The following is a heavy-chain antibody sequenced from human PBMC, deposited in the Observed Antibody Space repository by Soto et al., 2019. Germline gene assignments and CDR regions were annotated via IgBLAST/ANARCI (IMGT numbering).Heavy chain of an antibody. CDR3: ATLIFTTDFDY. V-gene: IGHV1-3*01. CDR1: GYTFTGYY. Sequence: ASVKVSCKASGYTFTGYYMHWVRQAPGQRLEWMGWINAGNGNTKYSQKLQGRVTITWDTSASTAYMELSSLRSEDSAIYYCATLIFTTDFDYWGQGTLVTVSS. J-gene: IGHJ4*02. CDR2: INAGNGNT. D-gene: IGHD3-3*01.